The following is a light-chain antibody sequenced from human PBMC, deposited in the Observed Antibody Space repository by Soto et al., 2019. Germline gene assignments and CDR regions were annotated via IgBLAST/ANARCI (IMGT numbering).Light chain of an antibody. Sequence: DIQMTQSPSSVSAAIXDRVTITCRASQGISTCLAXXQHXXGXAPSXXXDAXSTLRRGGPSRLSGSGSATEFTLTISSLQADDFANYYCQQSETYPRTFGQGTRLEI. CDR2: AXS. J-gene: IGKJ5*01. CDR3: QQSETYPRT. V-gene: IGKV1-12*01. CDR1: QGISTC.